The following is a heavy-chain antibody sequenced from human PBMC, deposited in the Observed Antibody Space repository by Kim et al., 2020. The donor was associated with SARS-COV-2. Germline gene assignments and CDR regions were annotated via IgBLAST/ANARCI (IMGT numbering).Heavy chain of an antibody. J-gene: IGHJ6*02. CDR3: ARGGGLSYYGLDV. CDR1: GFTFSNYA. D-gene: IGHD3-16*01. CDR2: IWYDGSNK. V-gene: IGHV3-33*01. Sequence: GGSLRLSCAASGFTFSNYAMHWVRQAPGKGLEWVAVIWYDGSNKYYEDSVKGRFTISRDNSKNTLYLQMNSLRAEDTAVYYCARGGGLSYYGLDVWGQGTTVTVSS.